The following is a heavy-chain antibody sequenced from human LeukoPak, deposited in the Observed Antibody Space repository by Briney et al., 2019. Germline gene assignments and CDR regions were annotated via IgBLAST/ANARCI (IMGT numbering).Heavy chain of an antibody. CDR1: GFTVSSNY. D-gene: IGHD5-12*01. V-gene: IGHV3-53*01. CDR2: IYSSGDT. CDR3: AGTLYSGYGLGSLGAFDI. J-gene: IGHJ3*02. Sequence: PGGSLRLSCAASGFTVSSNYMSWVRQAPGKGLEWVSLIYSSGDTYYADSVKGRFTISRDNSKNTLYLQMNSLRAEDTAVYYCAGTLYSGYGLGSLGAFDIWGQGTMVTVSS.